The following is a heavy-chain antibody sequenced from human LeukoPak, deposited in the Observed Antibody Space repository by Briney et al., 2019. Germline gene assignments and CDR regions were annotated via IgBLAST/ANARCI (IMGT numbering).Heavy chain of an antibody. D-gene: IGHD6-13*01. J-gene: IGHJ6*02. Sequence: SQTLSLTCAISGDSVSSYSAAWDWIRQSPSRGLEWLGRTYYRSKWYNDYAVSVKSRITINPDTSKNQFSLQLNSVTPEDTAVYYCASMGIAEYAADYYYGMDVWGQGTTVTVSS. V-gene: IGHV6-1*01. CDR1: GDSVSSYSAA. CDR2: TYYRSKWYN. CDR3: ASMGIAEYAADYYYGMDV.